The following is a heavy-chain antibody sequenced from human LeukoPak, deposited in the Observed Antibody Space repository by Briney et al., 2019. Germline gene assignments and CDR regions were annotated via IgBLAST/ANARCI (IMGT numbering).Heavy chain of an antibody. D-gene: IGHD3-22*01. CDR3: ARQSISGSSLSYFHY. V-gene: IGHV4-59*01. CDR2: IYDSGST. CDR1: GGSISSYY. J-gene: IGHJ4*02. Sequence: PSETLSLTCTVSGGSISSYYWSWIPQPPGKGLEWIGNIYDSGSTNYNPSLKSRVTTSLDTSKNQCSLKLSSVTAADTPVYYCARQSISGSSLSYFHYWGQGTLVNVSS.